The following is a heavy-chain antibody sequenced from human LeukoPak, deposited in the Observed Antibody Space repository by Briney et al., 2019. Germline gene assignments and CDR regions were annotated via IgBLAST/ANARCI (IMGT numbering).Heavy chain of an antibody. J-gene: IGHJ6*02. CDR3: ARDLGRRGAYYYYGMDV. D-gene: IGHD1-26*01. Sequence: PGGSLRLSCATSGFTFSAYSMSWVRQAPGKGLEWVSVIYSGGSTYYADSVKGRFTISRDNSKNTLYLQMNSLRAEDTAVYYCARDLGRRGAYYYYGMDVWGQGTTVTVSS. CDR2: IYSGGST. CDR1: GFTFSAYS. V-gene: IGHV3-66*01.